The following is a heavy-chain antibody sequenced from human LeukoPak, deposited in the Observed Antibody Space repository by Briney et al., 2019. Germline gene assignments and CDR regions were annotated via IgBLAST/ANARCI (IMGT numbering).Heavy chain of an antibody. CDR1: GGSISSSSYY. D-gene: IGHD3-16*01. J-gene: IGHJ5*02. V-gene: IGHV4-39*07. Sequence: SETLSLTCTVSGGSISSSSYYWGWIRQPPGKGLEWIGSIYYSGSTYYNPSLKSRVTISVDTSKNQFSLKLSSVTAADTAMYYCVRHAGGLLGEFIPWGQGTLVTVSS. CDR2: IYYSGST. CDR3: VRHAGGLLGEFIP.